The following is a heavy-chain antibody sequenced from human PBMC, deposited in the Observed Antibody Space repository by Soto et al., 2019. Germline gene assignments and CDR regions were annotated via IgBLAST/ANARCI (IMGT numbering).Heavy chain of an antibody. V-gene: IGHV4-59*08. CDR2: IYYSGST. CDR3: ATRYGDYQKRYMDV. D-gene: IGHD4-17*01. J-gene: IGHJ6*03. CDR1: GGSISDYY. Sequence: PSETLSLTCTVSGGSISDYYWSWIRQPPGKGLEWIGYIYYSGSTNYNPSLKSRLTISVDTSKNQFSLKLSSVTAADTAVYYCATRYGDYQKRYMDVWGKGTTVTVSS.